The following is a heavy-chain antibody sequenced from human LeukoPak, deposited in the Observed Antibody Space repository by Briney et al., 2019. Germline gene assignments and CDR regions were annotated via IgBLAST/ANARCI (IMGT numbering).Heavy chain of an antibody. CDR2: ISSSSNYI. J-gene: IGHJ4*02. CDR3: AKDTDFGDGYLEDDY. D-gene: IGHD5-24*01. CDR1: GFTFSSYS. V-gene: IGHV3-21*01. Sequence: PGGSLRLSCAASGFTFSSYSMNWVRQAPGKGLEWVSSISSSSNYIYYADSVKGRFTISRDNSKNTLYLQMNSQRAEDTAVYYCAKDTDFGDGYLEDDYWGQGTLVTVSS.